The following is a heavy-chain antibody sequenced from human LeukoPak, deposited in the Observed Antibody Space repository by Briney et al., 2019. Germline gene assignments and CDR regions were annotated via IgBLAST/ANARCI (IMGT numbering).Heavy chain of an antibody. D-gene: IGHD3-10*01. CDR3: ASPLLWFGELPDY. J-gene: IGHJ4*02. CDR1: GFTFSSYE. V-gene: IGHV3-48*03. CDR2: ISSSGSTI. Sequence: GGSLRLSCAASGFTFSSYEMNWVRQAPGKGLEWVSYISSSGSTIYYADSVKGRFTISRDNAKNSLYLQMNSLRAEDTAVYYCASPLLWFGELPDYWGRGTLVTVSS.